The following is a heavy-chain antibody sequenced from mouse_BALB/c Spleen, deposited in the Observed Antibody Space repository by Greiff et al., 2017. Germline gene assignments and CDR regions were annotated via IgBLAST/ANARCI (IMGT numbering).Heavy chain of an antibody. CDR1: GYTFTSYW. CDR3: TRFYDGYFDY. Sequence: VQLQQPGAELVRPGASVKLSCKASGYTFTSYWINWVKQRPGQGLEWIGNIYPSDSYTNYNQKFKDKATLTVDKSSSTAYMQLSSPTSEDSAVYYCTRFYDGYFDYWGQGTTLTVSS. V-gene: IGHV1-69*02. J-gene: IGHJ2*01. CDR2: IYPSDSYT. D-gene: IGHD2-3*01.